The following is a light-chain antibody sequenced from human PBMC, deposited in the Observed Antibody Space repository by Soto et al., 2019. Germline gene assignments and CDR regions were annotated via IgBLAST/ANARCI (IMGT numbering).Light chain of an antibody. V-gene: IGLV2-14*01. J-gene: IGLJ1*01. CDR1: SSDIGAYNH. CDR2: SVS. Sequence: QSALTQPASVSGSPGQSITISCSGSSSDIGAYNHVAWFQQFPGKTPKLVIYSVSDRPSGVSYRFSGSKSGNTASLTISGLQADDEADYYCISYTVSRSYVFGTGTKLTV. CDR3: ISYTVSRSYV.